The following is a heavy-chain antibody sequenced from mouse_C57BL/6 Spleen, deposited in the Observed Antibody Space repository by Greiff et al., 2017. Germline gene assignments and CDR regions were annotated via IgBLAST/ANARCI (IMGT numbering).Heavy chain of an antibody. Sequence: QVTLKESGPGILQSSQTLSLTCSFSGFSLSTSGMGVSWIRQPSGKGLEWLAHIYWDDDKRYNPSLKSRLTISKYTSRNQVFLKITSVDTADTSTYYCARRYYYGSSSSYWYFDVWGTGTTVTVSS. V-gene: IGHV8-12*01. D-gene: IGHD1-1*01. J-gene: IGHJ1*03. CDR3: ARRYYYGSSSSYWYFDV. CDR1: GFSLSTSGMG. CDR2: IYWDDDK.